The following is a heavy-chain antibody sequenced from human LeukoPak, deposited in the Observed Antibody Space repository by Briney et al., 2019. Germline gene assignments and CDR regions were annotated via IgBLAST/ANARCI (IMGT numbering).Heavy chain of an antibody. CDR2: ISYEGSKE. V-gene: IGHV3-30*03. Sequence: PGGSLTLSCAASGFTFSSYGMHWVRQAPGKGLEWVAFISYEGSKEDYADTVKGRFTISRDNSKNTLYLQMNSLRAEDTAVYYCTGAAATYGAFDIWGQGTISTVSS. CDR1: GFTFSSYG. CDR3: TGAAATYGAFDI. D-gene: IGHD6-13*01. J-gene: IGHJ3*02.